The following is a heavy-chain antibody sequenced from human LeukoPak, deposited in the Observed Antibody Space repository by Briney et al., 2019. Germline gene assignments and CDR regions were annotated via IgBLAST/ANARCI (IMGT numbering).Heavy chain of an antibody. J-gene: IGHJ4*02. CDR1: GGSISSYY. V-gene: IGHV3-7*01. D-gene: IGHD3-16*02. CDR2: IKXDGSEK. Sequence: ETLSLTCTVSGGSISSYYWSWVRQAPGKGLEWVANIKXDGSEKYYVDSVKGRFTISRDNAKNSLYLQMNSLRAEDTAVYYCXXDDDXVWGSYRYGFDYWGQGTLVTVSS. CDR3: XXDDDXVWGSYRYGFDY.